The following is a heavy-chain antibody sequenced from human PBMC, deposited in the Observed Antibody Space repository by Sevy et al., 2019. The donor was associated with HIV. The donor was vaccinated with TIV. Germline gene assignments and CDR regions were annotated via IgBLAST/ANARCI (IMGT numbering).Heavy chain of an antibody. CDR3: ARDIGFSGKYFGF. CDR2: IYYSGST. CDR1: GGSISSGYYY. V-gene: IGHV4-31*03. D-gene: IGHD1-26*01. J-gene: IGHJ4*02. Sequence: SETLSLTCTVSGGSISSGYYYWSWIRQHTGKGLEWIGYIYYSGSTYYNPSLKSRVTISVDTSKNQCSLKLSSVTPADTAVYYCARDIGFSGKYFGFWGQGTLVTVSS.